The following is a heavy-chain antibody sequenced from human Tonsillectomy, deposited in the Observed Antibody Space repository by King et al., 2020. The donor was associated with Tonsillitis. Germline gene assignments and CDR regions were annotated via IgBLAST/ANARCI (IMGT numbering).Heavy chain of an antibody. CDR2: ISFDGSNK. D-gene: IGHD4-11*01. Sequence: QLVQSGGRVVQPGRSLRLSCAASGFTFRNYGMHWVRQAPGKGLEWVAIISFDGSNKYYADSVKGRFTISRDNSKNTLYLQMNSMRAEDTAVFYCAKDQWATVDYSNYDPYYHAMDVWGQGTTVTVSS. CDR3: AKDQWATVDYSNYDPYYHAMDV. CDR1: GFTFRNYG. V-gene: IGHV3-30*18. J-gene: IGHJ6*02.